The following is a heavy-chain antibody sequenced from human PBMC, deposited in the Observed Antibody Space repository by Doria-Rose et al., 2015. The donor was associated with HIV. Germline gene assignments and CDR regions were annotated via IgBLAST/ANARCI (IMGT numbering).Heavy chain of an antibody. D-gene: IGHD3-22*01. CDR2: IYYSGST. V-gene: IGHV4-59*01. Sequence: QLQESGPGLVKPSETLSLTCTVSGDSISSFYWSWIRQPPGKGLEWIGYIYYSGSTNYNPSLKSRVTISVDTSKNQSSLKLNSVTAADTAVYYCARVGYYDSSGYYHDHWFDPWGQGTLVTVSS. CDR3: ARVGYYDSSGYYHDHWFDP. CDR1: GDSISSFY. J-gene: IGHJ5*02.